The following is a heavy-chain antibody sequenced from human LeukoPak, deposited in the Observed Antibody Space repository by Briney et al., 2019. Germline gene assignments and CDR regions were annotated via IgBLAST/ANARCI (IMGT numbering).Heavy chain of an antibody. D-gene: IGHD3-10*02. Sequence: GGSLRLSCAASGITFSSYWMHWVRQAPGKGLEWVSYISSSGSTIYYADSVKGRFTISRDNAKNSLYLQMNSLRAEDTAVYYCAELGITMIGGVWGKGTTVTISS. CDR2: ISSSGSTI. V-gene: IGHV3-48*04. J-gene: IGHJ6*04. CDR3: AELGITMIGGV. CDR1: GITFSSYW.